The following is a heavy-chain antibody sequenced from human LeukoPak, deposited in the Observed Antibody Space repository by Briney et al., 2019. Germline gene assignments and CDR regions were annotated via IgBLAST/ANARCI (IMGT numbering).Heavy chain of an antibody. Sequence: PGRSLRLSCAASGFTFDDYAMSWVRQAPGKGLEWVSGIRWDRGDIGYVDSVKGRFTISRDNAKNSLYLQMNSLRAEDTALYYCAKHMGIAVAGTFYYGIDVWVQGTTVTVSS. CDR1: GFTFDDYA. CDR2: IRWDRGDI. D-gene: IGHD6-19*01. CDR3: AKHMGIAVAGTFYYGIDV. J-gene: IGHJ6*02. V-gene: IGHV3-9*01.